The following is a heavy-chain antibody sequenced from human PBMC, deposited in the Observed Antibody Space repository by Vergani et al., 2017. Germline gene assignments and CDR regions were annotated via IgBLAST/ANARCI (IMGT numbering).Heavy chain of an antibody. CDR3: VRRPRGPWNFDL. Sequence: QVHLVESGGGVVQPGRSLTLSCVASGFSFRGHDMHWVRQAPGKGLEWVAMISYDGDRRDYGDFATGRFTNSRDNTKNSLSLQMSGLRVEDTAVYYCVRRPRGPWNFDLWGRGTLVTVSS. J-gene: IGHJ2*01. D-gene: IGHD6-6*01. V-gene: IGHV3-30*03. CDR2: ISYDGDRR. CDR1: GFSFRGHD.